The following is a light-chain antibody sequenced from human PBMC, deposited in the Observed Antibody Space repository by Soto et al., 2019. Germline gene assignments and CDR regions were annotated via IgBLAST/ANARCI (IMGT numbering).Light chain of an antibody. CDR2: GTS. CDR1: QSVDTY. CDR3: QQYATPPTT. Sequence: EIVLTQSPGTLSLSPGERATVSCRASQSVDTYLAWYQLKPGQAPRLLIYGTSSRATGTPGRFSGSGSGTDFTLSISNVEPEDFAGYYCQQYATPPTTFGQGARLDNK. V-gene: IGKV3-20*01. J-gene: IGKJ5*01.